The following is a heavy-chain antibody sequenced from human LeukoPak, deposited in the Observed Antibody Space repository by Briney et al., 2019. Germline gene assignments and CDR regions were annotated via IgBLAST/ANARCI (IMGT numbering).Heavy chain of an antibody. CDR2: IYSGGST. D-gene: IGHD3-10*01. Sequence: GGSLRLSCAASGLTVSKNYVSWVRQAPGKGLESVSVIYSGGSTYYADSVRGRFIISRDNSKNTLYLQMNSLRVEDTAVYYCARVGGHWGQGTLVTVSS. V-gene: IGHV3-53*01. CDR1: GLTVSKNY. J-gene: IGHJ4*02. CDR3: ARVGGH.